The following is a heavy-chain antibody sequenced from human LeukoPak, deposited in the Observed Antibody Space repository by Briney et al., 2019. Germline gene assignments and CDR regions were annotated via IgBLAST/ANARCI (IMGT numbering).Heavy chain of an antibody. CDR1: GFTFSSYG. Sequence: GGSLRLSCAASGFTFSSYGMHWVRQAPGKGLEWVAVIWYDGSNKYYADSVKGRFTISRDNSKNTLYLQMNSLRAEDTAVYYCAMEIRGYCSSTSCYTGDYWGQGTLVTVSS. V-gene: IGHV3-33*01. J-gene: IGHJ4*02. D-gene: IGHD2-2*02. CDR3: AMEIRGYCSSTSCYTGDY. CDR2: IWYDGSNK.